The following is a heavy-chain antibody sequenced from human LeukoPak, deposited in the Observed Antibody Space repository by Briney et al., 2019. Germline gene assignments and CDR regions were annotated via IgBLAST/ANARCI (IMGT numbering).Heavy chain of an antibody. CDR3: VGELRYFDWSRYFDL. V-gene: IGHV4-38-2*02. CDR2: IFHSGNT. J-gene: IGHJ2*01. D-gene: IGHD3-9*01. Sequence: SETLSLTCTVSGYSISSGYYWGWIRQPPGKGLEWIGDIFHSGNTYYNPSLKSRVTISVDTSKNQFSLKLRSVTAADTAVYYCVGELRYFDWSRYFDLWGRGTLVTVSS. CDR1: GYSISSGYY.